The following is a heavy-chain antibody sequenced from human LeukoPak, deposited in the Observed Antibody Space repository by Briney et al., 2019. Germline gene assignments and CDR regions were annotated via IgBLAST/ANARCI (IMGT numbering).Heavy chain of an antibody. V-gene: IGHV3-15*01. CDR3: SSLRGSSSQYFQH. CDR2: ITSKIDGGTT. Sequence: GGSPRLSCAASGFSFINAWMSWVRQAPGKGLEWVGPITSKIDGGTTDYAATVKGRFTISRDDSKDTLYLQMDSLQTEDTAVYYYSSLRGSSSQYFQHWGQGTLVTVSS. CDR1: GFSFINAW. J-gene: IGHJ1*01. D-gene: IGHD6-13*01.